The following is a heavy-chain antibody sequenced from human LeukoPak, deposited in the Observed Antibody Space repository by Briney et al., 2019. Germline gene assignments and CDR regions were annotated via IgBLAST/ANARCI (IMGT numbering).Heavy chain of an antibody. CDR1: GFTFSSYE. CDR3: ARAFTQGWGDYGYYYYMDV. J-gene: IGHJ6*03. Sequence: GGSLRLSCAASGFTFSSYEMNWVRQAPGKGLEWVSYISSSGSTIYYADSVKGRFTISRDNAKNSLYLQMNSLRAEDTAVYYCARAFTQGWGDYGYYYYMDVWGKGTTVTVSS. V-gene: IGHV3-48*03. CDR2: ISSSGSTI. D-gene: IGHD4-17*01.